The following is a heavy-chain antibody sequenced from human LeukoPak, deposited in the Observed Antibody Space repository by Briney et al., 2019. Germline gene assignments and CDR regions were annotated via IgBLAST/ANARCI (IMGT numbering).Heavy chain of an antibody. D-gene: IGHD3-22*01. Sequence: SETLSLTCTVSGGSISSYYWSWIRQPAGKGLEWIGRIYTSGSTNCNPSLRSRVTISVDTSKYQFSLKLTSVTAADTAVYYCARARNYYDSSAHYYYYFDYWGLGTLVNVSS. CDR3: ARARNYYDSSAHYYYYFDY. CDR2: IYTSGST. CDR1: GGSISSYY. J-gene: IGHJ4*02. V-gene: IGHV4-4*07.